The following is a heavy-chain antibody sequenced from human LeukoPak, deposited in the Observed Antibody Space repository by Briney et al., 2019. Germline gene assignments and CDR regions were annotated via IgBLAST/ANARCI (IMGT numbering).Heavy chain of an antibody. V-gene: IGHV4-61*01. Sequence: SETLFLTCTVSGGSVSSGSYYWSWIRQPPGKGLEWIGYIYYSGSTNYNPSLKSRVTISVDTSKNQFSLKLSSVTAADTAVYYCARDRYGSGSYSWFDPWGQGTLVTVSS. J-gene: IGHJ5*02. CDR2: IYYSGST. CDR1: GGSVSSGSYY. D-gene: IGHD3-10*01. CDR3: ARDRYGSGSYSWFDP.